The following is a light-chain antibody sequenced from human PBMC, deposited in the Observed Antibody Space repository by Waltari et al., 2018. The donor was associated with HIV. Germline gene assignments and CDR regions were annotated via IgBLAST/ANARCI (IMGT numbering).Light chain of an antibody. J-gene: IGKJ1*01. CDR2: AAS. CDR3: QQYYTYPWT. CDR1: QGISND. V-gene: IGKV1-8*01. Sequence: AIRMTQSPSSFSASTGARVTITCRASQGISNDLAWYQQKPGGAPKLLIYAASTLHSGAPSRFGARGSGTDFNFTISCLQSEDFATYYCQQYYTYPWTLGQGTKVEIK.